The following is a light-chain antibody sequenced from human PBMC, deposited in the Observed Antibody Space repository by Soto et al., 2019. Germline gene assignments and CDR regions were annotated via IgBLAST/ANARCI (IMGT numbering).Light chain of an antibody. Sequence: QSVLTQPPSVSGAPGQRVPPSPPRSSSNIGAGYDVHWYQQLPGTAPKLLIYGNSNRPSGVPDRFSGSKSGTSASLAITGLQAEDEADYYCQSYDSSLSGHVVFGGGTKLTVL. CDR2: GNS. CDR1: SSNIGAGYD. J-gene: IGLJ2*01. V-gene: IGLV1-40*01. CDR3: QSYDSSLSGHVV.